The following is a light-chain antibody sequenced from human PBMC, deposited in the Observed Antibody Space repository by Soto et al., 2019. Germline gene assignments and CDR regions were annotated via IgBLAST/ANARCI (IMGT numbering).Light chain of an antibody. CDR2: DNN. J-gene: IGLJ1*01. V-gene: IGLV1-51*01. CDR3: GTWDSSLSAGFYV. Sequence: QSVLTQPPSVSAAPGQKVTISCSGSSSNIGNNYVSWYQQLPGTAPKLLIYDNNKRPSGIPDRFSGSKSGTSATLGITGLQTGDEADYYCGTWDSSLSAGFYVFGTGTMVTV. CDR1: SSNIGNNY.